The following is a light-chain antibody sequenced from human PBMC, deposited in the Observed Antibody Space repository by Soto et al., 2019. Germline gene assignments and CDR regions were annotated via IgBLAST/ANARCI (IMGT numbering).Light chain of an antibody. CDR2: RNS. J-gene: IGLJ1*01. V-gene: IGLV1-47*01. Sequence: QSVLTQSPSASGTPGQRVTISCSGSASTIGRNYVYWYQQLPGTAPKLLIYRNSQRPSGVPDRFSGSKSGTSASLAISGLRSEDEADYYCAAWDGNLSGIYVFGAGTKVTVL. CDR1: ASTIGRNY. CDR3: AAWDGNLSGIYV.